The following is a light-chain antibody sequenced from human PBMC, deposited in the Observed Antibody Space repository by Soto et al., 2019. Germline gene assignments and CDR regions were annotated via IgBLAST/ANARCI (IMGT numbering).Light chain of an antibody. CDR1: QSVSKS. CDR2: DVF. V-gene: IGKV3-11*01. CDR3: QQRINWPLT. J-gene: IGKJ4*01. Sequence: EIVLTQSPATLSLSPGERATLSCRASQSVSKSLAWYQQMPGQAPRLLIYDVFNRATDIPARFSGSGSGTDFTLTISSLEPEDCAVYYCQQRINWPLTFGGGTKVEIK.